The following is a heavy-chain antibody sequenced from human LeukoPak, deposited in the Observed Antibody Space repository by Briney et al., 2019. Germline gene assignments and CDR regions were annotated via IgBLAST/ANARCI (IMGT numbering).Heavy chain of an antibody. V-gene: IGHV3-74*01. Sequence: PGGSLRLSCAASGFTFSNYWMHWVRQAPGKGLEWVSRINSDGSATNYADSVKGRFTTSRDNTNNTLYLQMNSLRAEDTAVYYCARECRSVLYFDLWGRGTLVTVSS. CDR2: INSDGSAT. J-gene: IGHJ2*01. CDR1: GFTFSNYW. CDR3: ARECRSVLYFDL.